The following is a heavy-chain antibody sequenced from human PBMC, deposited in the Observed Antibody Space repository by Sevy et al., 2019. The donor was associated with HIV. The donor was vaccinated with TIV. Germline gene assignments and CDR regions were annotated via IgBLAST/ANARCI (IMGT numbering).Heavy chain of an antibody. CDR1: GGSISAKNYF. V-gene: IGHV4-39*01. CDR3: ARHAFKHGYRPSSFDS. D-gene: IGHD5-18*01. CDR2: IYHPGST. Sequence: SETLSLTCTVSGGSISAKNYFWGWIRQPPGKGLEWIGSIYHPGSTYHSPSLQSRVGISVDTSKKLFSVKLRSVTAADTAVYFCARHAFKHGYRPSSFDSWSHGTLVTVSS. J-gene: IGHJ4*01.